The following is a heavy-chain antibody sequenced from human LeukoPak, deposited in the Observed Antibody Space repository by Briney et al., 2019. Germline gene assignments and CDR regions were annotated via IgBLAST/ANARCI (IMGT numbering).Heavy chain of an antibody. D-gene: IGHD2-21*02. CDR2: IYHSGST. V-gene: IGHV4-38-2*02. CDR1: GYSISSGYY. CDR3: ARDLKHIVVVTAQDAFDI. Sequence: SETLSLTCTVSGYSISSGYYWGWIRQPPGKGLEWIGSIYHSGSTYYNPSLKSRVTISVDTSKNQFSLKLSSVTAADTAVYYCARDLKHIVVVTAQDAFDIWGQGTMVTVSS. J-gene: IGHJ3*02.